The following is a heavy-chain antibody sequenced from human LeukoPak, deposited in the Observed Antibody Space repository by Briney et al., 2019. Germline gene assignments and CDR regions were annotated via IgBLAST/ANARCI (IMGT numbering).Heavy chain of an antibody. V-gene: IGHV4-34*01. J-gene: IGHJ4*02. CDR1: GGSFSGYY. D-gene: IGHD2-15*01. CDR3: ARAYTPFYCSGGSCSAYYLDY. CDR2: INHSGST. Sequence: PSETLSLTCAVYGGSFSGYYWSWIRQPPGKGLEWIGEINHSGSTNYNPSLKSRVTISVDTSKNQFSLKLSSVTAADTAVYYCARAYTPFYCSGGSCSAYYLDYWGQGTLVTVSS.